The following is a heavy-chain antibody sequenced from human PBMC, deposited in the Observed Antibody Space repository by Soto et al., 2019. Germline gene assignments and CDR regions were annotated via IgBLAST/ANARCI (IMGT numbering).Heavy chain of an antibody. D-gene: IGHD6-19*01. Sequence: QLQLQESGPGLVKASETLSLTCTVSGGSITRNNHFWGWIRQSPGKGLDWIGSITYGGTTNYNPYLKSRVIMSAERSKNQFSLMMSSVTAADTAVYYCARLGSSGWYQGSYFDYWGQRTLVTVSS. CDR2: ITYGGTT. J-gene: IGHJ4*02. CDR1: GGSITRNNHF. V-gene: IGHV4-39*01. CDR3: ARLGSSGWYQGSYFDY.